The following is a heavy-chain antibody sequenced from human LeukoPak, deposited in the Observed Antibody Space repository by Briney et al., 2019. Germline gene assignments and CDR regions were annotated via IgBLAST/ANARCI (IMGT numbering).Heavy chain of an antibody. D-gene: IGHD3-3*01. CDR3: AREGPQDDFWSGINYYCYYYMDV. Sequence: GGSLRLSCAASGFTFSSYWMSWVRQAPGKGLEWVANIKQDGSEKYYVDSVKGRFTISRDNAKNSLYLQMNSLRAEDTAVYYCAREGPQDDFWSGINYYCYYYMDVWGKGTTVTVSS. V-gene: IGHV3-7*01. CDR2: IKQDGSEK. CDR1: GFTFSSYW. J-gene: IGHJ6*03.